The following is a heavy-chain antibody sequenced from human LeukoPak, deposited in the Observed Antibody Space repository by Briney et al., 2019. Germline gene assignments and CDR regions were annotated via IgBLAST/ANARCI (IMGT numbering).Heavy chain of an antibody. Sequence: ASVKVSCKASGYTFTSYYMHWVRQAPGQGLEWMGIVNPSGGSTSYAQKFQGRVTMTRDTSTSTVYMELSSLRSEDTAVYYCARDVAGYSSGWYFDYWGQGTLVTVSS. J-gene: IGHJ4*02. CDR2: VNPSGGST. CDR1: GYTFTSYY. V-gene: IGHV1-46*01. D-gene: IGHD6-19*01. CDR3: ARDVAGYSSGWYFDY.